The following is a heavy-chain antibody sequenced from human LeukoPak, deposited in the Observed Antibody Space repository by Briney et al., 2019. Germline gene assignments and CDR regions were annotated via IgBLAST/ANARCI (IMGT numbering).Heavy chain of an antibody. V-gene: IGHV4-34*01. D-gene: IGHD3-16*02. CDR3: ARRQPSMRTSGGVVGHFDT. CDR1: GGHFSGYF. Sequence: PSETLSLTCAVSGGHFSGYFWTWIRQAPRKGLEWIGEVNSRGSANYNPSLRSRVTINSDTSTNQFSLTLTSVTAADTAVYYCARRQPSMRTSGGVVGHFDTWGQGILVLVSS. CDR2: VNSRGSA. J-gene: IGHJ4*02.